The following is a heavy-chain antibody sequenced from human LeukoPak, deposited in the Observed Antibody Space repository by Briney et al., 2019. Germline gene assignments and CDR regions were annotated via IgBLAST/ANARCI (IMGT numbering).Heavy chain of an antibody. D-gene: IGHD3-10*01. Sequence: ASVKVSCKASGYTFTSYAMNWVRQAPGQGLEWMGWINTNTGDPTYAQGFTGRFVFSLDTSVSTAYLQISSLKAEDTAVYYCARDLLITMVRGVMGENAFDIWGQGTMVTVSS. CDR3: ARDLLITMVRGVMGENAFDI. CDR2: INTNTGDP. J-gene: IGHJ3*02. CDR1: GYTFTSYA. V-gene: IGHV7-4-1*02.